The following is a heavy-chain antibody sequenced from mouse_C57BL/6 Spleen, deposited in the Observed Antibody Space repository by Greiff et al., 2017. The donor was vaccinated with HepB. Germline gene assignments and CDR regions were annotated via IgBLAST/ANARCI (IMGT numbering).Heavy chain of an antibody. J-gene: IGHJ3*01. CDR3: ARPLTTGVATRFAY. Sequence: QVQLQQSGAELARPGASVKMSCKASGYTFTSYTMHWVKQRPGQGLEWIGYINPSSGYTKYNQKFKDKATLTADKSSSTAYMQLSSLTSEDSAVYYCARPLTTGVATRFAYWGQGTLVTVSA. V-gene: IGHV1-4*01. CDR2: INPSSGYT. CDR1: GYTFTSYT. D-gene: IGHD1-1*01.